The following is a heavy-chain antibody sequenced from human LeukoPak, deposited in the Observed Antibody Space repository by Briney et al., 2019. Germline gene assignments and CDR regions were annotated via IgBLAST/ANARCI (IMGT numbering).Heavy chain of an antibody. CDR1: GDASSRSRYY. CDR2: IDYSGNT. CDR3: ARLRITMIVVVIKDAFDI. D-gene: IGHD3-22*01. Sequence: SETLSLTCTVSGDASSRSRYYWGWIRQSPGKGLEWIGSIDYSGNTDYNPSLKSRVTISVDRSKNQFSLKLSSMTAADTAVYYCARLRITMIVVVIKDAFDIWGQGTMVTVSS. J-gene: IGHJ3*02. V-gene: IGHV4-39*07.